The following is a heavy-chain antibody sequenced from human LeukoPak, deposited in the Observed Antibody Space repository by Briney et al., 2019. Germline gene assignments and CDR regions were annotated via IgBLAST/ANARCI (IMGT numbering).Heavy chain of an antibody. Sequence: SVKVSCKASGGTFSSYAISWVRQAPGQGLEWMGRIIPILGIANYAQKFQGRVTITADKSTSTAYMELSSLRSEDTAVYYCATYSGYVLNRIHFDYWGQGTLVTVSS. J-gene: IGHJ4*02. CDR3: ATYSGYVLNRIHFDY. D-gene: IGHD5-12*01. V-gene: IGHV1-69*04. CDR2: IIPILGIA. CDR1: GGTFSSYA.